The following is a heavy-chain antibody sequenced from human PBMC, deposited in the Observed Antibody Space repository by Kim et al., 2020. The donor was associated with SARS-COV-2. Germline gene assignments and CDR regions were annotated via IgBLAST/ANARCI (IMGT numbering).Heavy chain of an antibody. CDR1: GYSFTSYW. J-gene: IGHJ6*02. CDR3: ARHRVAQWLNDYYYYGMDV. Sequence: GESLKISCKGSGYSFTSYWIGRVRQMPGKGLEWVGIIYPGDSDTRYSPSFQGQVTISADKSISTAYLQWGSLKASDTAMYYCARHRVAQWLNDYYYYGMDVWGQGTTVTVSS. V-gene: IGHV5-51*01. CDR2: IYPGDSDT. D-gene: IGHD6-19*01.